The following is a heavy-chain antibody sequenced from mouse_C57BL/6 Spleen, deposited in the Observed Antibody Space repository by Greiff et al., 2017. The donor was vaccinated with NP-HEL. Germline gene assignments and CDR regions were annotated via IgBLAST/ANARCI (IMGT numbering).Heavy chain of an antibody. CDR1: GFTFSDYG. D-gene: IGHD2-3*01. J-gene: IGHJ4*01. Sequence: EVQRVESGGGLVKPGGSLKLSCAASGFTFSDYGMHWVRQAPEKGLEWVAYISSGSSTIYYADTVKGRFTISRDNAKNTLFLQMTSLRSEDTAMYYWAREDGYCPMDYWGQGTSVTVSS. V-gene: IGHV5-17*01. CDR2: ISSGSSTI. CDR3: AREDGYCPMDY.